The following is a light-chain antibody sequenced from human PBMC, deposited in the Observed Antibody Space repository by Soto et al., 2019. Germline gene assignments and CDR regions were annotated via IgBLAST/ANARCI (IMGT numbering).Light chain of an antibody. Sequence: DIVMTQSPLSLPVSPGEPASISCRSSQSLLHNNGYNYLDWYLQKPGKSPQLLIYLGSNRASGLPDRFSGSGSGADFTLKISRVEAEDVGVYYGMQALQAPLYTFGQGTKLEIK. J-gene: IGKJ2*01. CDR2: LGS. CDR1: QSLLHNNGYNY. V-gene: IGKV2-28*01. CDR3: MQALQAPLYT.